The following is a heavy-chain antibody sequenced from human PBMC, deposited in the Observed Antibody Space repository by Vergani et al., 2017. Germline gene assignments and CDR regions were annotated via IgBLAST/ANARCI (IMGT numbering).Heavy chain of an antibody. CDR2: ISWNSGSL. D-gene: IGHD1-26*01. J-gene: IGHJ4*02. CDR3: AKDRTLGGPGSFDY. CDR1: GFTFDDYA. V-gene: IGHV3-9*01. Sequence: EVQLVESGGGLVQPGRSLRLSCAASGFTFDDYAMHWVRQAPGKGLEWVSGISWNSGSLGYADSVKGRFTISRDNAKNSLYLQMNSLGAEDTALYYCAKDRTLGGPGSFDYWGQGTLVTVSS.